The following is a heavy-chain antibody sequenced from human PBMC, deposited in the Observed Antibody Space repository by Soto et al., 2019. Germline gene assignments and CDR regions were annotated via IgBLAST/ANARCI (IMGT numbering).Heavy chain of an antibody. Sequence: EVQLLESGGGLVQPGGSLRLSCAASGFTFSSYAMSWVRQAPGKGLEWVSAISGSGGSTYYADSVKGRFTISRDNSKNTLYLQMNRLRAEDTAVYYCAKGRYDYIWGSYRYFDYWGQGTLVTVSS. CDR2: ISGSGGST. CDR3: AKGRYDYIWGSYRYFDY. J-gene: IGHJ4*02. D-gene: IGHD3-16*02. CDR1: GFTFSSYA. V-gene: IGHV3-23*01.